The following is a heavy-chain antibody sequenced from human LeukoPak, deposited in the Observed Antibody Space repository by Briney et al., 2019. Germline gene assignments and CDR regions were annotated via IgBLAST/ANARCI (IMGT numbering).Heavy chain of an antibody. Sequence: GGSLRLSCAASGFTFSGYWMTWVRQAPGKGLEWVANIKEDGSEKNYVDSVKGRFTISRDNAKNSLYLQMNSLRAEDTAVYYCARVGLGVGSGRKASGFDPWGQGTLVTVSS. CDR1: GFTFSGYW. V-gene: IGHV3-7*01. J-gene: IGHJ5*02. CDR2: IKEDGSEK. CDR3: ARVGLGVGSGRKASGFDP. D-gene: IGHD3-10*01.